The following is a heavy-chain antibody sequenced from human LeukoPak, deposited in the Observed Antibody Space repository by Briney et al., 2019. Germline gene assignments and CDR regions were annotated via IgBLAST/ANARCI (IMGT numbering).Heavy chain of an antibody. D-gene: IGHD5-12*01. Sequence: SETLSLTCAVYGGSFSGYYWSWIRQPPGKGLEWIGEINHSGSTNYNPSLKSRVTISVDTSKNQFSLKLSSVTAADTAVYYCARNSGYDRDFDYWGQGTLVTVSS. CDR1: GGSFSGYY. J-gene: IGHJ4*02. CDR3: ARNSGYDRDFDY. CDR2: INHSGST. V-gene: IGHV4-34*01.